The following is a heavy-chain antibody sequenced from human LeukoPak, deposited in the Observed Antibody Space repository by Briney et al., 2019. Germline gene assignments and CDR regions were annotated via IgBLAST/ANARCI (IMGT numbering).Heavy chain of an antibody. V-gene: IGHV1-18*04. Sequence: ASAKVSCKASGYTFSNNGISWVRQAPGQGLEWMGWISAYNGNTNYAQKFQGRVTMTTDTSTTTAYMELRSLRSDDTAVYYCARVKLPQGNWFDPWGQGTLVIVSS. D-gene: IGHD4-23*01. J-gene: IGHJ5*02. CDR1: GYTFSNNG. CDR2: ISAYNGNT. CDR3: ARVKLPQGNWFDP.